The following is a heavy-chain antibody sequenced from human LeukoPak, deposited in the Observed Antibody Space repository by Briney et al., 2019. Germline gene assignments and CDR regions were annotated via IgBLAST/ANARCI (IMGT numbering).Heavy chain of an antibody. CDR2: MYHSGST. CDR1: GYSISGAYY. D-gene: IGHD2-15*01. J-gene: IGHJ6*03. CDR3: ARGYCSGGSCYFYWNAPNYYYYYMDV. V-gene: IGHV4-38-2*02. Sequence: SETLSLTCSVSGYSISGAYYWGWVRQPPGKGLEWIGTMYHSGSTNYNPSLKSRVTISVDTSKDQFSLKLSSVTAADTAVYYCARGYCSGGSCYFYWNAPNYYYYYMDVWGKGTTVTISS.